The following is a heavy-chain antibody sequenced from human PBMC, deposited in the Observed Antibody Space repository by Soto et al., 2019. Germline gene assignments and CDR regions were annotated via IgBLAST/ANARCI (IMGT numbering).Heavy chain of an antibody. CDR2: IYYSGNT. Sequence: QVQLQESGPGLVKPSQTLSLTCTVSGGSTSSDNYWSWIRQPPGKGLEWIGHIYYSGNTDYNPSLKSRHAIPIDTSKNQFSLKLSSVTAADTAVYFCAREGGESSDGLYYFDSWGQGSLVTVSS. J-gene: IGHJ4*02. V-gene: IGHV4-30-4*01. CDR1: GGSTSSDNY. D-gene: IGHD3-16*01. CDR3: AREGGESSDGLYYFDS.